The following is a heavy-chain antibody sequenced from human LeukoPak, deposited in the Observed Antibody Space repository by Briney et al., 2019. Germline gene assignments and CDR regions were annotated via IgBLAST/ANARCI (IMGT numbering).Heavy chain of an antibody. D-gene: IGHD3-22*01. CDR2: ISYDGRNK. Sequence: PGRSLRLSCAASGFTFGSYGMHWVRQAPGKGLEWVAVISYDGRNKYYADSVKGRFTISRDNSKNTQYLQMNSLKAEDAAVYYCAKDERFSYYDSSGREGNFDYWGQGTLVTVSS. CDR1: GFTFGSYG. J-gene: IGHJ4*02. V-gene: IGHV3-30*18. CDR3: AKDERFSYYDSSGREGNFDY.